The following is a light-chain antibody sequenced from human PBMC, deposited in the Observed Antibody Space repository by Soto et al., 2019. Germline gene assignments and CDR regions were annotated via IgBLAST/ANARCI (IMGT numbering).Light chain of an antibody. CDR3: SSYAATSAGNNKYV. Sequence: QSALTQPPSASGSPGQSVTISCTGTSSDVGGYNYVSWFQQHPGKAPKLMIYEVTKRPSGVPDRFSGSKSGNTASLTVSGLQAEDEADYYCSSYAATSAGNNKYVFGTGTKLTVL. CDR1: SSDVGGYNY. V-gene: IGLV2-8*01. CDR2: EVT. J-gene: IGLJ1*01.